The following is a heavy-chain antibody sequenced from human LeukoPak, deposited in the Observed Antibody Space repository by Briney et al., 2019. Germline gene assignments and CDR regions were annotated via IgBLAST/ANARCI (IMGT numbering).Heavy chain of an antibody. V-gene: IGHV4-34*01. CDR2: INHSGST. CDR3: AREGVGMITFRGVIVTYYFDY. D-gene: IGHD3-16*02. J-gene: IGHJ4*02. CDR1: GGSFSGYY. Sequence: PSETLSLTCAVYGGSFSGYYWSWIRQPPGKGLEWIGEINHSGSTNYNPSLKSRVTISVDTSKNQFSLKLSSVTAADTAVYYCAREGVGMITFRGVIVTYYFDYWGQGTLVTVSS.